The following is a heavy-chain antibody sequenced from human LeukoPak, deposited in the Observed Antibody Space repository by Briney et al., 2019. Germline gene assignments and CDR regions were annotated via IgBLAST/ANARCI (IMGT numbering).Heavy chain of an antibody. Sequence: ASVKVSCKASGYTFTGHYLHWVRQAPGQGLEWMGWINPNNGGTNYAQKSQGRVTMTRDTSISTAYMELSSLRSDDTAIYYCAIWNGYADFWSGPLDHWGQGSLVTVSS. CDR2: INPNNGGT. CDR1: GYTFTGHY. D-gene: IGHD3-3*01. J-gene: IGHJ4*02. V-gene: IGHV1-2*02. CDR3: AIWNGYADFWSGPLDH.